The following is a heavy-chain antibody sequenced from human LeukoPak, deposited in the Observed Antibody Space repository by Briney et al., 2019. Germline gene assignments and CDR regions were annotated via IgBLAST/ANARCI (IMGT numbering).Heavy chain of an antibody. V-gene: IGHV1-2*02. CDR3: ARDRGYYDSSGYPLLDY. CDR2: INPNNGDT. J-gene: IGHJ4*02. CDR1: GYTFTAQY. D-gene: IGHD3-22*01. Sequence: ASVKVSCKASGYTFTAQYMHWVRQAPGQGLEWMGWINPNNGDTKYAQSFLGRVTMTRDTSISTAYMELSRLRSDDTAVYYCARDRGYYDSSGYPLLDYWGQGTLVTVSS.